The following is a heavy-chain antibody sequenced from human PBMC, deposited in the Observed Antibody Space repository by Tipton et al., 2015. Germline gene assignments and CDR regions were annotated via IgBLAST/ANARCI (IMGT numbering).Heavy chain of an antibody. V-gene: IGHV4-38-2*01. D-gene: IGHD4-17*01. CDR2: FFHSGNT. CDR3: ARSRYTVTPDS. CDR1: GYSISSGYY. Sequence: TLSLTFDVSGYSISSGYYWSWIRQPPGKGLEWIGSFFHSGNTFHNPSLRSRVIISVDTSKNQISLTVTSVTAADTAVYYCARSRYTVTPDSWGQGTLVTVSS. J-gene: IGHJ4*02.